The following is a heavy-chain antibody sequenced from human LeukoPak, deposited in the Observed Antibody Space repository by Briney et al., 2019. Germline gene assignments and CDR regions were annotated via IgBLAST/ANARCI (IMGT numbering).Heavy chain of an antibody. CDR2: ISGSGGST. CDR1: GFTFSSYG. Sequence: GGSLRLSCAASGFTFSSYGMSWVRQAPGKGLEWVSAISGSGGSTYYADSVKGRFTISRDNSKNTLYLQMDSLRAEDTAVYYCARGYCSGGSCPGRAFDIWGQGTMVTVSS. CDR3: ARGYCSGGSCPGRAFDI. J-gene: IGHJ3*02. D-gene: IGHD2-15*01. V-gene: IGHV3-23*01.